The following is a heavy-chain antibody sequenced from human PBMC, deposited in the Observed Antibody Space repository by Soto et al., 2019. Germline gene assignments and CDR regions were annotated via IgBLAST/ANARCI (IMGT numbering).Heavy chain of an antibody. CDR2: ISSNGRST. Sequence: EVQLVESGGGLVQPGGSLRLSCATSGFTFSTYAMHWVRQAPGKGLEYVSAISSNGRSTYYANSVKGRFTISRDNSKNTLYLQMDRLRAEDMAVYCCARDRCTNGVCYAPSDYWGQGTLVTVSS. CDR1: GFTFSTYA. V-gene: IGHV3-64*01. D-gene: IGHD2-8*01. CDR3: ARDRCTNGVCYAPSDY. J-gene: IGHJ4*02.